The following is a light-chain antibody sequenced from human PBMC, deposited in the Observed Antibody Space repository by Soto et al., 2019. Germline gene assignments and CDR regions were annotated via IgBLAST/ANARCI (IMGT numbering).Light chain of an antibody. CDR3: SSYTSSSTLL. J-gene: IGLJ2*01. Sequence: QSALTQPPSVSGSPGQSVTISCTGTSSDVGNYNRVSWYQQPPGTAPKLMIYEVSNRPSGVPDRFSGSKSGNTASLTISGLQAEDEADYYCSSYTSSSTLLFGGGTKVTVL. V-gene: IGLV2-18*02. CDR1: SSDVGNYNR. CDR2: EVS.